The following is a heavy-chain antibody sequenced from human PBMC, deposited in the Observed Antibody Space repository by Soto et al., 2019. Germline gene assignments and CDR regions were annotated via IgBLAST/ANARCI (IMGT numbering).Heavy chain of an antibody. CDR2: IYYSGST. CDR3: ARGGDSSGWYGGWFDP. D-gene: IGHD6-19*01. Sequence: SETLSLTCTVSGGSISSYYWSWIRQPPGKGLEWIGYIYYSGSTNYNPSLKSRVTISVDTSKNQFSLKLSSVTAADTAVYYCARGGDSSGWYGGWFDPWGQGTLVTVSS. V-gene: IGHV4-59*01. J-gene: IGHJ5*02. CDR1: GGSISSYY.